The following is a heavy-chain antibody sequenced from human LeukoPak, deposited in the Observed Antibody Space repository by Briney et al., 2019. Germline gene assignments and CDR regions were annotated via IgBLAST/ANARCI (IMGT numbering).Heavy chain of an antibody. D-gene: IGHD3-22*01. V-gene: IGHV4-34*01. CDR3: ARGHRKAAYYYDSSGPRARYFDY. CDR1: GGSFSGYY. CDR2: INHSGST. J-gene: IGHJ4*02. Sequence: ASETLSLTCAVYGGSFSGYYWSWIRQPPGKGLEWIGEINHSGSTNYNPSLKSRVTISVDTSKNQFSLKLSSVTAADTAVYYCARGHRKAAYYYDSSGPRARYFDYWGQGTLVTVSS.